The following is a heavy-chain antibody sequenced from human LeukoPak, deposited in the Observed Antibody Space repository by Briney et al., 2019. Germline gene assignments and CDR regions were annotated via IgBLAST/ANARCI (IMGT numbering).Heavy chain of an antibody. Sequence: ASVKISCKASGYTFTSYYMHWVRQAPGQGLEWMGIINPSGGSTSYAQKFQGRVTMTRDTSTSTVYMELSSLRSEDTAVYYCAREGSPNYDFLRDWGQGTLVTVSS. CDR2: INPSGGST. D-gene: IGHD3-3*01. V-gene: IGHV1-46*01. J-gene: IGHJ4*02. CDR3: AREGSPNYDFLRD. CDR1: GYTFTSYY.